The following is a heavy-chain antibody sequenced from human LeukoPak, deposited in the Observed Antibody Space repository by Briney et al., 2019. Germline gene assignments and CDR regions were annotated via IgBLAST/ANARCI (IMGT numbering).Heavy chain of an antibody. Sequence: PGASVKVSCKASGYTFTSYAMHWVRQPPGQRLEWMGWINAGNGNTKYSQKFQGRVTITRDTSASTAYMELSSLRSEDTAVYYCAKGGADYGDYRAFDIWGQGTMVTVSS. D-gene: IGHD4-17*01. CDR2: INAGNGNT. CDR1: GYTFTSYA. V-gene: IGHV1-3*01. CDR3: AKGGADYGDYRAFDI. J-gene: IGHJ3*02.